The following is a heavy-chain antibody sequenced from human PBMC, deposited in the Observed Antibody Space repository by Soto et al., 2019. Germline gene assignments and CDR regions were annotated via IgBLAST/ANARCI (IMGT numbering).Heavy chain of an antibody. D-gene: IGHD1-26*01. CDR2: IYHNGNT. Sequence: QLQLQESGPGLVKPSETLSLTCTVSGGSISNSPYYWGWIRQPPGKGLGWIGSIYHNGNTYYNPSLRSRVTISVDTSKNQFSLHLNSVTAADSAVYYCAVSPFIGNGTDDWGQGTTVTVSS. CDR1: GGSISNSPYY. CDR3: AVSPFIGNGTDD. J-gene: IGHJ6*02. V-gene: IGHV4-39*01.